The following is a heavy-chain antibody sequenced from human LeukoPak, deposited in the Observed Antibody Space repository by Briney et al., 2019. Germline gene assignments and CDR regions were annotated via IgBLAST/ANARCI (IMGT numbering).Heavy chain of an antibody. Sequence: GGSLRLSCAASGFTFSSYAMSWVRQAPGKGLEWVSAISGSGGSTYYADSVKGRFTISRDNSKNTLYLQMNSLTAEGTALHYCARARYCSSTSCFLDYWGQGTLVTVSS. V-gene: IGHV3-23*01. CDR2: ISGSGGST. CDR1: GFTFSSYA. D-gene: IGHD2-2*01. J-gene: IGHJ4*02. CDR3: ARARYCSSTSCFLDY.